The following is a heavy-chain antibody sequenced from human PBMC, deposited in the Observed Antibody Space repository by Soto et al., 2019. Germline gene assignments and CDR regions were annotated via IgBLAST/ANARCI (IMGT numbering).Heavy chain of an antibody. Sequence: QVQLVESGGGVVQPGRSLRLSCAASGFTFSSYGMHWVRRAPGKGLEWVAHISYDGSDKYYAGSVKGRFTISRDNSKNTLYLQMDSLRAEDRALYFCAKDVYSSTWYYFDSWGQGTLVTVSS. CDR2: ISYDGSDK. V-gene: IGHV3-30*18. J-gene: IGHJ4*02. CDR3: AKDVYSSTWYYFDS. D-gene: IGHD6-13*01. CDR1: GFTFSSYG.